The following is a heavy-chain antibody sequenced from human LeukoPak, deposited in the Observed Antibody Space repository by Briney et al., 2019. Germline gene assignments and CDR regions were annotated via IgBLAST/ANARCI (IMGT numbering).Heavy chain of an antibody. CDR1: GFSFSSDG. J-gene: IGHJ4*02. Sequence: GGTLRLSCSASGFSFSSDGMSWVRQAPGKGLEWVSGILGGAGSTYYADSVKGRFTISRDNSKNTLYLQMNSLRAEDTAVYYCAKDHDGDYGSDYWGQGTLVTVSS. CDR2: ILGGAGST. CDR3: AKDHDGDYGSDY. V-gene: IGHV3-23*01. D-gene: IGHD4-17*01.